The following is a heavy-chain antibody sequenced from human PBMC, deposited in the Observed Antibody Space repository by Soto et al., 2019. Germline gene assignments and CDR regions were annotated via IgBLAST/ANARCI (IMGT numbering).Heavy chain of an antibody. CDR3: ARSRTTVVDY. Sequence: XSVKVSCKASGYSFTSYDINWVRQATGQGLEWMGWMNPNSGNTGQPQRFQGRVTMTRNTSISTAYMELSNLYSDDTAVYYCARSRTTVVDYWGQGTQVTVSS. J-gene: IGHJ4*02. D-gene: IGHD4-17*01. CDR1: GYSFTSYD. CDR2: MNPNSGNT. V-gene: IGHV1-8*01.